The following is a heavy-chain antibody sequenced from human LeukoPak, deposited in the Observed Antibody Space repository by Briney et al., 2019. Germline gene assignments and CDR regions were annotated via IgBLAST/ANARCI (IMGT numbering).Heavy chain of an antibody. Sequence: GGSLRLSCAASGFTFSSYWMNWVRQAPGKGLEWVANIKQDGSEKYYVDSVKGRFTISRDNAKNSLYLQMNSLRAEDTAVYYCARTYYYDSSDYSALGYWGQGTLVTVSS. CDR3: ARTYYYDSSDYSALGY. V-gene: IGHV3-7*01. CDR2: IKQDGSEK. CDR1: GFTFSSYW. D-gene: IGHD3-22*01. J-gene: IGHJ4*02.